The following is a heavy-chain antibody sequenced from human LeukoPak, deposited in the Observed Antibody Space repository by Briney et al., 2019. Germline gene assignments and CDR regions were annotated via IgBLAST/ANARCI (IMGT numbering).Heavy chain of an antibody. CDR2: INPSGGST. J-gene: IGHJ3*02. CDR3: ASFCPSCRDGYNNFHAFDI. V-gene: IGHV1-46*01. Sequence: ASVKVSCKASGYTFTSYYMHWVRQAPGQGLEWMGIINPSGGSTSYAQKFQGRVTMTRDTSTSTVYMELSSLRSEDTAVYYCASFCPSCRDGYNNFHAFDIWGQGTMVTVSS. CDR1: GYTFTSYY. D-gene: IGHD5-24*01.